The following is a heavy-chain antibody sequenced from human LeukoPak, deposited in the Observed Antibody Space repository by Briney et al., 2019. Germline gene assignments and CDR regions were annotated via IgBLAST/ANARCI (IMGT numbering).Heavy chain of an antibody. V-gene: IGHV4-59*01. CDR3: ARDIKAYDSSGYRPDYYYMDV. Sequence: SETQSLTCTVSGGSISSYYWSWIRQPPGKGLEWIGYIYYSGSTNYNPSLKSRVTISVDTSKNQFSLKLSSVTAADTAVYYCARDIKAYDSSGYRPDYYYMDVWGKGTTVTVSS. D-gene: IGHD3-22*01. CDR1: GGSISSYY. CDR2: IYYSGST. J-gene: IGHJ6*03.